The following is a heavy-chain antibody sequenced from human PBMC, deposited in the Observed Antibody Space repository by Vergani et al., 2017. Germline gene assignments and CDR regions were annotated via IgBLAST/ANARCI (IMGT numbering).Heavy chain of an antibody. CDR1: GFTFSSYW. D-gene: IGHD6-13*01. Sequence: EVQLVESGGGLVQPGGSLRLSCAASGFTFSSYWMSWVRQAPGKGLEWVANIKQDGSEKYYVDSVKGRFTISRDNAKNSLYLQMNSLRAEDTAVYYCARDWGAAASLTDYWGQGTLVTVSS. CDR3: ARDWGAAASLTDY. V-gene: IGHV3-7*03. CDR2: IKQDGSEK. J-gene: IGHJ4*02.